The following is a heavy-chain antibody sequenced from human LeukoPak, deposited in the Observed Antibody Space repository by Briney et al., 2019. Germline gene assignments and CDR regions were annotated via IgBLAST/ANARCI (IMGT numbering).Heavy chain of an antibody. D-gene: IGHD1-20*01. CDR2: ISGRGVST. CDR3: AKAASGNWNDVSDY. CDR1: GFTFSTDA. Sequence: GGSLRLSCVPSGFTFSTDAMSGGRAALGRGRWWGSPISGRGVSTSYADSVRGRFTISRDNSKNTLYLQMNSLRAEDTAVYYCAKAASGNWNDVSDYWGQGTLVTVSS. V-gene: IGHV3-23*01. J-gene: IGHJ4*02.